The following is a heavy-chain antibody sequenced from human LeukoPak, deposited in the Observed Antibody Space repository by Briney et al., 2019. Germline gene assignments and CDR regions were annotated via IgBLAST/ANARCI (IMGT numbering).Heavy chain of an antibody. J-gene: IGHJ5*02. CDR3: ARDPGSTIFGVGESYNWFDP. CDR2: INTNTGNP. D-gene: IGHD3-3*01. V-gene: IGHV7-4-1*02. Sequence: WASVKVSCKASGYTFTSYAMNWVRQAPGQGLEWMGWINTNTGNPTYAQGFTGRFVFSLDTSVSTAYLQISSLKAEDTAVYYCARDPGSTIFGVGESYNWFDPWGQGTLVTVSS. CDR1: GYTFTSYA.